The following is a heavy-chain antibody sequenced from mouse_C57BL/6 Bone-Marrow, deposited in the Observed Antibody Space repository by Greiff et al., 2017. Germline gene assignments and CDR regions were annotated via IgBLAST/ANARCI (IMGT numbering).Heavy chain of an antibody. CDR2: IRLKSDNYAT. J-gene: IGHJ4*01. CDR1: GFTFSNYW. D-gene: IGHD1-1*01. Sequence: EVKVVESGGGLVQPGGSMKLSCVASGFTFSNYWMNWVRQSPEKGLEWVAQIRLKSDNYATHYAESVKGRFTISRDDSKSSVYLQMNNLRAEDTGIYYCTGPSYYGSDYYAMDYWGQGTSVTVSS. V-gene: IGHV6-3*01. CDR3: TGPSYYGSDYYAMDY.